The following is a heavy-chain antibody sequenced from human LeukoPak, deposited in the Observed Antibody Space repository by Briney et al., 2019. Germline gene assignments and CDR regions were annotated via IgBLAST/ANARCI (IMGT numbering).Heavy chain of an antibody. CDR1: GDSISSGTYS. CDR3: ARGLIVPSTIFDY. Sequence: SLTLSLTCAVSGDSISSGTYSWTWFRRQPGKGLKWFGFISHSGSTYYNPSLKSRVTMSVDRSENQSSLKLSSVTAADTAVYYCARGLIVPSTIFDYWGQGALVTVSS. CDR2: ISHSGST. D-gene: IGHD2-2*02. J-gene: IGHJ4*02. V-gene: IGHV4-30-2*01.